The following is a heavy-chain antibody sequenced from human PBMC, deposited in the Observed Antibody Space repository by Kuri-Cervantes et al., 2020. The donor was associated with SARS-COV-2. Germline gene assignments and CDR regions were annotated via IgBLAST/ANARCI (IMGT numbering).Heavy chain of an antibody. CDR1: GYTFTSYG. CDR3: ARDHTWD. V-gene: IGHV1-18*01. J-gene: IGHJ4*02. Sequence: ASVKVSCKASGYTFTSYGISWVRQAPGQGLEWMGWISAYNGNTNYAQKLQGRVSMTSDASTTTVYMELSSLRSEDTAVYYCARDHTWDWGPRTLVTVSS. CDR2: ISAYNGNT. D-gene: IGHD2/OR15-2a*01.